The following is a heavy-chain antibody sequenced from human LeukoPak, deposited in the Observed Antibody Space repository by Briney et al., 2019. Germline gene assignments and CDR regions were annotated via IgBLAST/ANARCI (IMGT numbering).Heavy chain of an antibody. CDR3: ARGRVSSSTWHSTYYYYFYMDV. CDR2: INHSGST. J-gene: IGHJ6*03. V-gene: IGHV4-34*01. Sequence: SETLSLTCAVYGGSFSGYYWSWIRQPPGKGLEWIGEINHSGSTNYNPSLKSRVTISVDTSKNHFSLQLSSVTAADTAVYFCARGRVSSSTWHSTYYYYFYMDVWGKGTTVTVSS. CDR1: GGSFSGYY. D-gene: IGHD4-11*01.